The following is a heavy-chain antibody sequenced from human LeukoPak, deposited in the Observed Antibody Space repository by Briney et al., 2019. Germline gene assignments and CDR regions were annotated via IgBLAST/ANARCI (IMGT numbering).Heavy chain of an antibody. CDR1: GFTFSSYS. Sequence: GGSLRLSCAASGFTFSSYSMNWVRQAPGKGLEWVSYISSSGSTIYYADSVKGRFTISRDNAKNSLYLQMNSLRAEDTAVYYCVGGLPFKRYCSSTSCWNLDYWGQGTLVTVSS. D-gene: IGHD2-2*01. J-gene: IGHJ4*02. CDR3: VGGLPFKRYCSSTSCWNLDY. V-gene: IGHV3-48*04. CDR2: ISSSGSTI.